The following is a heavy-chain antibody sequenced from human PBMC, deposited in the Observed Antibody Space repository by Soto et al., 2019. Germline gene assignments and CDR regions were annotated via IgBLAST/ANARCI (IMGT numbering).Heavy chain of an antibody. CDR1: GFTFDDYA. Sequence: DVQLVESGGGLVQPGRSLRLSCAASGFTFDDYAMHWVRQAPGKGLEWVSGISWNSGSIGYADSVKGRFTISRDNAKNSLYLQMNSLRAEDTALYYCAKDKSDSGRMLGGIDYWGQGTLVTVSS. CDR3: AKDKSDSGRMLGGIDY. D-gene: IGHD1-26*01. J-gene: IGHJ4*02. CDR2: ISWNSGSI. V-gene: IGHV3-9*01.